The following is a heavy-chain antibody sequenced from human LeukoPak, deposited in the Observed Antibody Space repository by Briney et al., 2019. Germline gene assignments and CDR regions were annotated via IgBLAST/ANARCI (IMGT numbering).Heavy chain of an antibody. D-gene: IGHD2-2*02. Sequence: ASVKVSCKASGYTFTSYYMHWVRQAPGEGLEWMGIINPSGGSTSYAQKFQGRVTMTRDMSTSTVYMELSSLRSEDTAVYYCARVAAEVVGVPGAIGFGWLRRDYYYMDVWGKGTTVIVSS. CDR3: ARVAAEVVGVPGAIGFGWLRRDYYYMDV. J-gene: IGHJ6*03. CDR2: INPSGGST. CDR1: GYTFTSYY. V-gene: IGHV1-46*01.